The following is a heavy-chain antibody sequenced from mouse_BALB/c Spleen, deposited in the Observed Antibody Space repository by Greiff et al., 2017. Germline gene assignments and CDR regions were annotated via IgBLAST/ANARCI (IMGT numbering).Heavy chain of an antibody. Sequence: VKLVESGAELVRPGVSVKISCKGSGYTFTDYAMHWVKQSHAKSLEWIGVISTYYGDASYNQKFKGKATMTVDKSSSTAYMELARLTSEDSAIYYCARSYGSSYDDDMDYWGQGTSVTVSS. CDR2: ISTYYGDA. V-gene: IGHV1S137*01. D-gene: IGHD1-1*01. CDR3: ARSYGSSYDDDMDY. J-gene: IGHJ4*01. CDR1: GYTFTDYA.